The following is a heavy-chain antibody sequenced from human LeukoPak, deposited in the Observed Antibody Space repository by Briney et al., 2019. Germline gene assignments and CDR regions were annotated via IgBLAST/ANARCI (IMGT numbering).Heavy chain of an antibody. CDR2: IHYSGST. D-gene: IGHD3-22*01. CDR1: GGSISSYY. CDR3: ARLHMRSYYDSSGYYQKDR. Sequence: PSETLSLTCTVSGGSISSYYWSWIRQPPGKGLEWIGYIHYSGSTNYNPSLKSRVTISVDTSKNQFSLKLSSVTAADTAVYYCARLHMRSYYDSSGYYQKDRWGQGTLVTVSS. J-gene: IGHJ4*02. V-gene: IGHV4-59*12.